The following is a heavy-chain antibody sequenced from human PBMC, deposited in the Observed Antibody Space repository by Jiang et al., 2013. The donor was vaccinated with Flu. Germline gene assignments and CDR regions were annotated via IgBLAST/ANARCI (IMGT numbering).Heavy chain of an antibody. J-gene: IGHJ2*01. CDR1: GGSISSYY. Sequence: KPSETLSLTCTVSGGSISSYYWSWIRQPPGKPLEWIGYIFYMGAPTTIPPSRVEPPISLGASKNQFSLTLSSVTAADTAVYYCASQMGIRYFDLWGRGTLVTVSS. CDR3: ASQMGIRYFDL. D-gene: IGHD7-27*01. V-gene: IGHV4-59*01. CDR2: IFYMGAP.